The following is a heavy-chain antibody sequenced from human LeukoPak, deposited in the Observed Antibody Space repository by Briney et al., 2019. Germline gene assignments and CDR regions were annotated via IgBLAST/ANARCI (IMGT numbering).Heavy chain of an antibody. Sequence: GRSLRLSCTASRFTFGDHAMNWVRQAPGKGLEWVGFIRSKAYGGTTESAASVKGRFTMSRDDSKGIVYLQMNSLKTEDTAVYYCSRDASGGNSGGVPDYWGQGTLVTVSS. CDR3: SRDASGGNSGGVPDY. D-gene: IGHD4-23*01. CDR2: IRSKAYGGTT. CDR1: RFTFGDHA. V-gene: IGHV3-49*04. J-gene: IGHJ4*02.